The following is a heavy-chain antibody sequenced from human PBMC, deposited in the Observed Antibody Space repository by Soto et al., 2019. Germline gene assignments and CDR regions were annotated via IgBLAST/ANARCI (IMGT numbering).Heavy chain of an antibody. CDR2: ICYSWST. J-gene: IGHJ6*01. CDR1: CGYLRSGDYY. V-gene: IGHV4-30-4*02. Sequence: SDTVSLPCPVCCGYLRSGDYYWRWGRTPPWNGLEWILYICYSWSTYYNPSLKSRVTISVDTSKNQFSLKLSSVTAAHTAAYYSARAYDILSGMDVCRPGTTRTVST. D-gene: IGHD3-9*01. CDR3: ARAYDILSGMDV.